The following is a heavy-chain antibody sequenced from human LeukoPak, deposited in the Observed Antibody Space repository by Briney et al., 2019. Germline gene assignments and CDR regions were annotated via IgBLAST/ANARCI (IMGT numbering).Heavy chain of an antibody. CDR3: ARGGSDTAMAHDY. V-gene: IGHV3-74*01. CDR2: ISRGASRT. Sequence: GGSLRLSCAASVFTFSNHWMHWVRQAPWKGLMWVSRISRGASRTDYADSVKGRFTISRDDAKNTLYLQVNSLRVEDTGVYFCARGGSDTAMAHDYWGQGILVTVSS. CDR1: VFTFSNHW. J-gene: IGHJ4*02. D-gene: IGHD5-18*01.